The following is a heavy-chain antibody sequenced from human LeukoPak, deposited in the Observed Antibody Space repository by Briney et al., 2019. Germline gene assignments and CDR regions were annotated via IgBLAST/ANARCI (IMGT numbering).Heavy chain of an antibody. CDR3: ARGRSILRH. CDR2: ISSSSTHI. J-gene: IGHJ4*02. Sequence: GGSLRLSCAASGFTLSSYSMNWVRQAPGKGLEWVSYISSSSTHIYYADSVKGRFTISRDNARSSLYLQMNSLRAEDTAVYHCARGRSILRHWGQGTLVTVSS. CDR1: GFTLSSYS. D-gene: IGHD6-6*01. V-gene: IGHV3-21*04.